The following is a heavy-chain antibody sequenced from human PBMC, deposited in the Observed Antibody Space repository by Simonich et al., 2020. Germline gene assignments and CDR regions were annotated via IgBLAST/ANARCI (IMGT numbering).Heavy chain of an antibody. CDR1: GFTFSSYS. J-gene: IGHJ4*02. D-gene: IGHD5-18*01. CDR2: ISSSSSYI. CDR3: ARGHTDTAMVTAY. Sequence: EVQLVESGGGLVQPGGSLRLSCAASGFTFSSYSMNWVRQAPGKGLEWVSSISSSSSYIYYADSVKGRFTISRDNAKNSLYLQMNSLRAEDTAVYYCARGHTDTAMVTAYWGQGTLVTVSS. V-gene: IGHV3-21*01.